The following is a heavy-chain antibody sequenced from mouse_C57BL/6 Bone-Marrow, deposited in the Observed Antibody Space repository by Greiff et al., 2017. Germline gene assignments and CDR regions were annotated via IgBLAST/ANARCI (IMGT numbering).Heavy chain of an antibody. CDR3: ARDGSYYGYADWYFDV. CDR1: GFTFSDYY. D-gene: IGHD2-2*01. V-gene: IGHV5-16*01. CDR2: INYDGSST. Sequence: EVKVEESEGGLVQPGSSMKLSCTASGFTFSDYYMAWVRQVPEKGLEWVANINYDGSSTYYLDSLKSRFIISRDNAKNILYLQLSSLKSEDTATYYCARDGSYYGYADWYFDVWSTETTVTVSS. J-gene: IGHJ1*03.